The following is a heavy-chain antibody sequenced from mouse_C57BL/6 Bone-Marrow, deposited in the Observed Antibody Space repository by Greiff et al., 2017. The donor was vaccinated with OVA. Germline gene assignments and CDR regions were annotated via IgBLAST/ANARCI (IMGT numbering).Heavy chain of an antibody. CDR1: GFTFSDYG. J-gene: IGHJ3*01. CDR2: ISNLAYSI. D-gene: IGHD2-4*01. V-gene: IGHV5-15*01. Sequence: EVKLMESGGGLVQPGGSLKLSCAASGFTFSDYGMAWVRQAPRKGPEWVAFISNLAYSIYYADTVTGRFTISRENAKNTLYLEMSSLRSEDTAMYYCARLGLRRGFAYWGQGTLVTVSA. CDR3: ARLGLRRGFAY.